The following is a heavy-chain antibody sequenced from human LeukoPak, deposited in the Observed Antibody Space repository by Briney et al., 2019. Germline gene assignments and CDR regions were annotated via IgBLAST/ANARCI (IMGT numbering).Heavy chain of an antibody. Sequence: PSQTLSLTCSVSGGSITSAKDYWTWIRRPAGKGLEWIGRIYTFGSTTYNPSLKNRVTISLDMSTNQFSLKLTSVTAADTAVYYCERELEFDLRYPSPHYHHYYYLDVWGKGTPVIVSS. V-gene: IGHV4-61*02. J-gene: IGHJ6*03. CDR1: GGSITSAKDY. CDR2: IYTFGST. D-gene: IGHD3-10*01. CDR3: ERELEFDLRYPSPHYHHYYYLDV.